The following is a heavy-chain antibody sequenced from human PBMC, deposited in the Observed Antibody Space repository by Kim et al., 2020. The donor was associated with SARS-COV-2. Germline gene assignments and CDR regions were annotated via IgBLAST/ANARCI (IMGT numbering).Heavy chain of an antibody. CDR3: AKDREGSQLPGNAFDI. Sequence: SGKGRFTISRDNAKNSLYLQMNSLRAEDTALYYCAKDREGSQLPGNAFDIWGQGTMVTVSS. V-gene: IGHV3-9*01. D-gene: IGHD2-2*01. J-gene: IGHJ3*02.